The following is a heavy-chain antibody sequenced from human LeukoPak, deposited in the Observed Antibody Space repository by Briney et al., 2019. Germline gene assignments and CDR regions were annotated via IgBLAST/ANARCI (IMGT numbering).Heavy chain of an antibody. D-gene: IGHD3-16*01. CDR3: ARRPGGVLADTDFFES. CDR2: IDPSDSYT. Sequence: GESLRISCQDSGHGLSTHYINWVRQMPGKGLEWMGRIDPSDSYTNYNPSFQGHVIFTADKSTNTAYLQWTSLKASDTAIYYCARRPGGVLADTDFFESWGQGTLVTVSS. CDR1: GHGLSTHY. J-gene: IGHJ4*02. V-gene: IGHV5-10-1*01.